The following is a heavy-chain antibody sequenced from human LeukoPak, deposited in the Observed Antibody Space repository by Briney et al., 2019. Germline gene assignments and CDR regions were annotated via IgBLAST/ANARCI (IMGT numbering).Heavy chain of an antibody. CDR2: IYTSGST. CDR1: GGSISSYY. Sequence: PSETLPLTCTVSGGSISSYYWSWIRQPAGKGLEWIGRIYTSGSTNYNPSLKSRVTMSVNTSKNQFSLKLSSVTAADTAVYYCARDVLEDYYGSGSDPNWFDPWGQGTLVTVSS. D-gene: IGHD3-10*01. V-gene: IGHV4-4*07. J-gene: IGHJ5*02. CDR3: ARDVLEDYYGSGSDPNWFDP.